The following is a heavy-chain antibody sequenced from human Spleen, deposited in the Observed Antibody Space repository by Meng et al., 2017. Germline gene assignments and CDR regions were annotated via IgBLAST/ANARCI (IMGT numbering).Heavy chain of an antibody. CDR2: ISYDGSNK. V-gene: IGHV3-30*04. CDR3: ARVGRWVLYWYYFDY. J-gene: IGHJ4*02. D-gene: IGHD2-8*02. Sequence: GESLKISCAASGFTFSSYAMHWVRQAPGKGLEWVAVISYDGSNKYYADSVKGRFTISRDNSKNTLYLQMNSLRAEDTAVYYCARVGRWVLYWYYFDYWGQGTLVTVSS. CDR1: GFTFSSYA.